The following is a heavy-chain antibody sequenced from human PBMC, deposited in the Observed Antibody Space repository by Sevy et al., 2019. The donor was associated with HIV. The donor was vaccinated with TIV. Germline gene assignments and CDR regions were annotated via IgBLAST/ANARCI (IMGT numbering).Heavy chain of an antibody. V-gene: IGHV3-7*01. J-gene: IGHJ6*02. CDR3: ARDRGLMVHYFYGMDL. D-gene: IGHD3-10*01. CDR2: INQDGSEQ. CDR1: GFSFSSYW. Sequence: GSLRLSCAASGFSFSSYWVNWVRQAPGKGLEWVANINQDGSEQYFLDSVRGRFTISRDNAENSLYLQMNSLRAEDTAVYYCARDRGLMVHYFYGMDLWGQGTLVTVSS.